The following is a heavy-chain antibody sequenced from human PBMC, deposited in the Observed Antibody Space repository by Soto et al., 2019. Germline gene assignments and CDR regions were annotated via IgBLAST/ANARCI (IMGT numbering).Heavy chain of an antibody. CDR3: ARGVGSSPPQY. J-gene: IGHJ4*02. CDR2: IYASGSP. Sequence: ASETLSLTCTISGGSVSVYYRSWIRQSTGQGLEWIGYIYASGSPYYNPSLRSRVTISADTSKNQISLKLTSPTAADTAVYYCARGVGSSPPQYWGRGTLVTVSS. D-gene: IGHD1-26*01. V-gene: IGHV4-59*02. CDR1: GGSVSVYY.